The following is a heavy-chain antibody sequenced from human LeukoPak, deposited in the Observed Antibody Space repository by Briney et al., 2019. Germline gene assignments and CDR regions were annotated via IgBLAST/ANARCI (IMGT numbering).Heavy chain of an antibody. CDR3: ARVGGSRYYYYMDV. CDR1: GYTFTGYY. J-gene: IGHJ6*03. Sequence: ASVKVSCKASGYTFTGYYMHSVRQAPGQGLEWMGWINPNSGGTNYAQKFQGRVTMTRDTSISTAYMELSRLRSDDTAVYYCARVGGSRYYYYMDVWGKGTTVTVSS. V-gene: IGHV1-2*02. D-gene: IGHD3-16*01. CDR2: INPNSGGT.